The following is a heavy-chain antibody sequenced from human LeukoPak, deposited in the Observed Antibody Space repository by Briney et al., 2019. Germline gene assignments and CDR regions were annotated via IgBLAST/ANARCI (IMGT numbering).Heavy chain of an antibody. V-gene: IGHV3-11*01. CDR2: ISGSGYAI. D-gene: IGHD1-26*01. Sequence: GGSLRLSCTASGFTFSDFHMSWIRQAPGKGLEWVSHISGSGYAIHHPGSVKGRFTISRDNAKNSLYLQMNSLRVEDSAVYYCARLSGTYSRGGDHWGQGTLVTVSS. CDR3: ARLSGTYSRGGDH. CDR1: GFTFSDFH. J-gene: IGHJ4*02.